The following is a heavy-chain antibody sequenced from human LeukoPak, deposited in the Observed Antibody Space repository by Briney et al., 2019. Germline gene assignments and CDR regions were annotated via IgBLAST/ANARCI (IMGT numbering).Heavy chain of an antibody. J-gene: IGHJ5*02. CDR3: ARERIMVRGVSNWFDP. D-gene: IGHD3-10*01. CDR1: GGTLNTFA. Sequence: SVKVSCKASGGTLNTFAISWVRQAPGQGLEWMGRIIPILGVANYAQKFQGRVTITADKSTSTAYMDLSSLRFEDTAVYYCARERIMVRGVSNWFDPWGQGTLVTVSS. CDR2: IIPILGVA. V-gene: IGHV1-69*04.